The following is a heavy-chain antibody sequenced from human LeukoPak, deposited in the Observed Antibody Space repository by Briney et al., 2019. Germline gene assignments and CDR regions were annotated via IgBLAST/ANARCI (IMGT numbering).Heavy chain of an antibody. Sequence: GGSLRLSCSASGFIISDYAMHWVRQAPGKGLEYVSGISANGGSTYYADSVKGRFTISRDNSKNTLYLQMNSLRAEDTAVYFCARDAAASEDYYFDYWGQGTLVTVSS. CDR1: GFIISDYA. CDR3: ARDAAASEDYYFDY. V-gene: IGHV3-64*04. J-gene: IGHJ4*02. CDR2: ISANGGST. D-gene: IGHD6-13*01.